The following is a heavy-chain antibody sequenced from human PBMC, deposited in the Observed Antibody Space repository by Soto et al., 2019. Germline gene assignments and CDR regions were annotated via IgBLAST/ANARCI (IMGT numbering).Heavy chain of an antibody. Sequence: PSETLSLTCAVYGGSFSGYYWSWIRQPPGKGLEWIGEINHSGSTNYNPSLKSRVTISVDTSKNQFSLKLSSVTAADTAVYYCARGPRRGYSGYVRDYWGQGTLVTVSS. J-gene: IGHJ4*02. CDR1: GGSFSGYY. V-gene: IGHV4-34*01. CDR2: INHSGST. D-gene: IGHD5-12*01. CDR3: ARGPRRGYSGYVRDY.